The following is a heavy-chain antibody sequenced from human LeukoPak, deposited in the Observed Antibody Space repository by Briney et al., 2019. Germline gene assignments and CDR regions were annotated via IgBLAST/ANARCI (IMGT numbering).Heavy chain of an antibody. CDR1: GGSFSGYY. CDR3: AVGASYVLPYFDY. V-gene: IGHV4-34*01. D-gene: IGHD5-18*01. J-gene: IGHJ4*02. CDR2: INHSGST. Sequence: SETLSLTCAVYGGSFSGYYWSWIRQPPGKGLEWIGEINHSGSTNYNPSLKSRVTISVDTSKNQFSLKLSSVTAADTAVSYCAVGASYVLPYFDYWGQGTLVAVSS.